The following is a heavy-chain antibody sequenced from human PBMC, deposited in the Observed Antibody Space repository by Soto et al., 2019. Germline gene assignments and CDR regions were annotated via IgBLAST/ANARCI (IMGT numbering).Heavy chain of an antibody. J-gene: IGHJ6*02. CDR1: GFTFISYA. CDR3: ARDSAVVVPAARGFYYYGMDV. CDR2: ISYDGSNK. V-gene: IGHV3-30-3*01. D-gene: IGHD2-2*01. Sequence: GGSLRLSCAASGFTFISYAMHWVRQAPGKGLEWVAVISYDGSNKYYADSVKGRFTISRDNSKNTLYLQMNSLRAEDTAVYYCARDSAVVVPAARGFYYYGMDVWGQGTTVTVSS.